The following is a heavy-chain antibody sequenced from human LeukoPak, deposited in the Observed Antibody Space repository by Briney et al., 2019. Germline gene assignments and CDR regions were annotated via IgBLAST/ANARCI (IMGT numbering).Heavy chain of an antibody. J-gene: IGHJ4*02. D-gene: IGHD6-6*01. CDR2: VDHSGGT. V-gene: IGHV4-38-2*02. Sequence: SETLSLTCTVSGYSLSSGYYWGWIRQPPGKGLEWIGSVDHSGGTYYNPSLRSRVSISVDTSKNQFSLKLSSVTAADTAVYYCAREAYSSSSGKGRGLDYWGQGTLVTVSS. CDR1: GYSLSSGYY. CDR3: AREAYSSSSGKGRGLDY.